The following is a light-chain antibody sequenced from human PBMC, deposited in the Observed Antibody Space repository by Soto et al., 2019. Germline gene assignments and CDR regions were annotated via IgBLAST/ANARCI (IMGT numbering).Light chain of an antibody. Sequence: EMVMTQSPVTLSVSPGERATLSCRASQSVNSKLAWYQQKPGQAPRLLIYGASTRAAGIPDRFSVSGSGTDFTLTISILQSEDFAVYYCQEYDDWPGYTFGQGTKLEIK. CDR1: QSVNSK. CDR3: QEYDDWPGYT. CDR2: GAS. V-gene: IGKV3-15*01. J-gene: IGKJ2*01.